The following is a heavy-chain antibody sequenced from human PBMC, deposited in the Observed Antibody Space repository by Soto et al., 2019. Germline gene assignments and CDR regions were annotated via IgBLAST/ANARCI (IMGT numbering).Heavy chain of an antibody. Sequence: QPGGAVRLCFSPFGFTGGIYGMHWLRQGAGSRFGWVAVIWYDGSNKYYADSVNGRFTISRDNSKNTLYLQMNSLRGEDTAVYYCARDSLGYYDSSGYYYVFDYWGQGTLVTVSS. J-gene: IGHJ4*02. CDR3: ARDSLGYYDSSGYYYVFDY. D-gene: IGHD3-22*01. V-gene: IGHV3-33*01. CDR2: IWYDGSNK. CDR1: GFTGGIYG.